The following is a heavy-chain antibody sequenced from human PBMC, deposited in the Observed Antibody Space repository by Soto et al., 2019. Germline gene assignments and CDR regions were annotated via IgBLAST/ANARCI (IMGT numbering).Heavy chain of an antibody. Sequence: SETLSLTCAVYGGSFSGYYWSWIRQPPGKGLEWIGEINHSGSTNYNPSLKSRVTISVDTSKNQFSLKLSSVTAADTAVYYCARGIRITISGVARYYYGMDVWGQGTTVTVSS. CDR2: INHSGST. D-gene: IGHD3-3*01. V-gene: IGHV4-34*01. CDR3: ARGIRITISGVARYYYGMDV. J-gene: IGHJ6*02. CDR1: GGSFSGYY.